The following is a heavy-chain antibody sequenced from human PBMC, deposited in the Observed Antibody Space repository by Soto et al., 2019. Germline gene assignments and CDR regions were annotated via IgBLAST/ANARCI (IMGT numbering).Heavy chain of an antibody. D-gene: IGHD4-17*01. CDR1: GGSFSGYY. Sequence: SETLSLTCAVYGGSFSGYYWSWIRQPPGKGLEWIGEINHSGTTNYNPSIKSRVTISVDTSKNQFSLKLSSVTAADTAVYYCARGDYAFDIWGQGTMVTVSS. J-gene: IGHJ3*02. CDR3: ARGDYAFDI. CDR2: INHSGTT. V-gene: IGHV4-34*01.